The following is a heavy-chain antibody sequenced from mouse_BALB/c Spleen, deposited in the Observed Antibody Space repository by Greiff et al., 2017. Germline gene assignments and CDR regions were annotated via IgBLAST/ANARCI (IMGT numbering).Heavy chain of an antibody. CDR1: GFSLTSYG. CDR3: ARDHDYYRYDVFAY. Sequence: QVQLQQSGPGLVAPSQSLSITCTVSGFSLTSYGVHWVRQPPGKGLEWLGVIWAGGSTNYNSALMSRLSISKDNSKSQVFLKMNSLQTDDTAMYYCARDHDYYRYDVFAYWGQGTLVTVSA. D-gene: IGHD2-14*01. J-gene: IGHJ3*01. V-gene: IGHV2-9*02. CDR2: IWAGGST.